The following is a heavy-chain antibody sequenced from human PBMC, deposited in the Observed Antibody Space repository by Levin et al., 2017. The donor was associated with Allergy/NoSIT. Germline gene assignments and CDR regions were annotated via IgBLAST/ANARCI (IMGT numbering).Heavy chain of an antibody. D-gene: IGHD2-8*02. CDR1: GYTFANYG. Sequence: ASVKVSCKASGYTFANYGISWVRQAPGHGLEWMGWISAYNGNTHYEQRFQGRVTMTTDTSTSTAYMELRSLRSDDTAVYYCARPYCSGVICYPDVDGFDIWGQGTMVTVSS. CDR2: ISAYNGNT. CDR3: ARPYCSGVICYPDVDGFDI. J-gene: IGHJ3*02. V-gene: IGHV1-18*01.